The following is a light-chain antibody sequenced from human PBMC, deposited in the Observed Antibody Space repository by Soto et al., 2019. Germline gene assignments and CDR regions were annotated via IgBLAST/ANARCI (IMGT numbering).Light chain of an antibody. V-gene: IGKV4-1*01. CDR3: QQSYGPPYT. CDR1: QSVLYSSNNKNY. J-gene: IGKJ2*01. CDR2: WAS. Sequence: DIVMTQSPDSLAVSLGERAAINCKSSQSVLYSSNNKNYLAWYQLKPGQPPKLLIYWASTRESGVPDRFSGSGSETDFTLTISSLQAEDVAVYYCQQSYGPPYTFGQGTKLEIK.